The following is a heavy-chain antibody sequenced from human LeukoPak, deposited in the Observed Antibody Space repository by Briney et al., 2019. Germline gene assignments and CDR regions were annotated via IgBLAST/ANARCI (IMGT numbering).Heavy chain of an antibody. D-gene: IGHD2-2*02. CDR1: GYSISRGYY. Sequence: SETLTLTCGVSGYSISRGYYWSWIRQPPGKGLEWIGHIYYSGSTNYNPSLNIRVTISVDTSKNQFSLKLSSVTAADTAVYYCARRGYCSGTSCYIFDYWGQGTLVTVSS. CDR2: IYYSGST. V-gene: IGHV4-38-2*01. CDR3: ARRGYCSGTSCYIFDY. J-gene: IGHJ4*02.